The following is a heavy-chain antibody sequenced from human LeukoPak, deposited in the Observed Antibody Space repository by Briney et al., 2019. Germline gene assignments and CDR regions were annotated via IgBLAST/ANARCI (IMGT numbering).Heavy chain of an antibody. CDR1: GFTFSSYA. D-gene: IGHD1-26*01. Sequence: GGSLRLSCAASGFTFSSYAMSWVRQAPGKGLEWVSAISGSGGSTYYADSVKGRFTISRDNSKNTLCLQMNSLRAEDTAVYYCAVGAGDTKDAFDIWGQGTMVTVSS. V-gene: IGHV3-23*01. J-gene: IGHJ3*02. CDR2: ISGSGGST. CDR3: AVGAGDTKDAFDI.